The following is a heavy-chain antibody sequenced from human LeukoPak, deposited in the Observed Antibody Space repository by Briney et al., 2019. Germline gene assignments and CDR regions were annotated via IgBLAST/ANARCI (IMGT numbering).Heavy chain of an antibody. V-gene: IGHV3-30*04. CDR3: ARGRYSGYDWVEGQEWLVLGSYYYYMDV. D-gene: IGHD5-12*01. J-gene: IGHJ6*03. CDR2: ISYDGSNK. CDR1: GFTFSSYA. Sequence: PGRSLRLSCAASGFTFSSYAMHWVRQAPGKGLEWVAVISYDGSNKYYADSVKGRLTISRDNSKNTLYLQMNSLRAEDTAVYYCARGRYSGYDWVEGQEWLVLGSYYYYMDVWGKGTTVTVSS.